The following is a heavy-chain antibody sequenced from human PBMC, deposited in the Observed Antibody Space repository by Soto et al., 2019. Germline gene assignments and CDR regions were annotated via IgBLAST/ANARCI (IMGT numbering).Heavy chain of an antibody. CDR3: AKRATTVPTPGNYFDC. Sequence: GGSLRLSCAASGFSFSDYSMTWVRQAPGRGLEWVSTLTPAGTTFYADSVKGRFTISRDNYRNTLSLQMYNLRAEDTARYYCAKRATTVPTPGNYFDCWGQGTLVTVSS. CDR1: GFSFSDYS. CDR2: LTPAGTT. J-gene: IGHJ4*02. D-gene: IGHD2-15*01. V-gene: IGHV3-23*01.